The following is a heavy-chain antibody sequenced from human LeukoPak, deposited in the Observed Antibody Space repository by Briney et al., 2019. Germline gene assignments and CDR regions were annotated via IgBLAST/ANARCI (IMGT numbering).Heavy chain of an antibody. D-gene: IGHD3-9*01. CDR3: ARRYFDYPLAFDI. Sequence: ASVKVSCKASGYTFIGYYMHWVRQAPGQGLEWMGIINPSGGSTSYAQKFQGRVTMTRDTSTSTVYMELSSLRSEDTAVYYCARRYFDYPLAFDIWGQGTMVTVSS. CDR2: INPSGGST. V-gene: IGHV1-46*03. CDR1: GYTFIGYY. J-gene: IGHJ3*02.